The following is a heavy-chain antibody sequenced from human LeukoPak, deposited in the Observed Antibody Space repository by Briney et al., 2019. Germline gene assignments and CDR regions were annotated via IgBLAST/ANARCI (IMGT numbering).Heavy chain of an antibody. J-gene: IGHJ3*02. D-gene: IGHD3-10*01. CDR2: SSSSSSYI. Sequence: GSLRLSCAASGFTFSSYSMNWVRQAPGKGLEWVSSSSSSSSYIYYADSVKGRFTISRDNAKNSLYLQMNSLRAEDTAVYYCARDHRATTPPELWFGELLFRNDAFDIWGQGTMVTVSS. CDR3: ARDHRATTPPELWFGELLFRNDAFDI. CDR1: GFTFSSYS. V-gene: IGHV3-21*01.